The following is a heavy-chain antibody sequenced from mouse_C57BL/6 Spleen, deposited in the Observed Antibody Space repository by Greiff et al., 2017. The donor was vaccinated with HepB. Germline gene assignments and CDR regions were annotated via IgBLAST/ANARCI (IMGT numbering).Heavy chain of an antibody. J-gene: IGHJ2*01. V-gene: IGHV3-8*01. D-gene: IGHD2-3*01. CDR3: ARSSDGYLYFDY. Sequence: EVKLVESGPGLAKPSQPLSLTCSVTGYSITSDYWNWIRKFPGNKLEYMGYISYSGSTYYNPSLKSRISITRDTSKNQYYMQLNSVTTEDTATYYCARSSDGYLYFDYWGQGTTLTVSS. CDR2: ISYSGST. CDR1: GYSITSDY.